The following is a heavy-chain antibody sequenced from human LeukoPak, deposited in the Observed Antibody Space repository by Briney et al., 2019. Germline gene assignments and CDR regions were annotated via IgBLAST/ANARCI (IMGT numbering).Heavy chain of an antibody. Sequence: PGGSLRLSCAASGFTFSSYWMSWVRQAPGKGLEWVAVISYDGSNKYYADSVKGRFTISRDNSKNTLYLQMNSLRAEDTAVYYCARARHPVAHDYWGQGTLVTVSS. CDR2: ISYDGSNK. D-gene: IGHD6-19*01. V-gene: IGHV3-30-3*01. CDR3: ARARHPVAHDY. CDR1: GFTFSSYW. J-gene: IGHJ4*02.